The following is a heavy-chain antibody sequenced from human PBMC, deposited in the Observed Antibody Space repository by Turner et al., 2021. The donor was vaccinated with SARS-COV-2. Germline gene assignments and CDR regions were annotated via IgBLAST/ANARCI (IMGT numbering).Heavy chain of an antibody. CDR2: ISPNSGGT. J-gene: IGHJ4*02. D-gene: IGHD6-19*01. Sequence: QVQLVQSGAEVKKPGASVKVSCKASGYTFTGYYMHWVRQAPGQGLDWMGCISPNSGGTNYAQKFQGRFTMTRDPSISTVYMELSRLRSDDTAVYYCASSANSRGWHYWGQGTLVTVSS. V-gene: IGHV1-2*02. CDR3: ASSANSRGWHY. CDR1: GYTFTGYY.